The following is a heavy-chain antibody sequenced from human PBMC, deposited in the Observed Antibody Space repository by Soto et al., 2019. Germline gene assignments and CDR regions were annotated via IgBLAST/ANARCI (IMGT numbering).Heavy chain of an antibody. CDR1: GDSISTGNSISSYF. Sequence: QVQLQESGPGLVKPSETLSLTCTVSGDSISTGNSISSYFWSWIRQPPGKGLERIGYIYYTGSTNYTPSLRSRVTISLETSKNHYSLRLTSVTAADTAVYFCARRVRGGSEYFDYWGQGTLVTVSS. J-gene: IGHJ4*02. V-gene: IGHV4-61*03. CDR3: ARRVRGGSEYFDY. CDR2: IYYTGST. D-gene: IGHD3-10*01.